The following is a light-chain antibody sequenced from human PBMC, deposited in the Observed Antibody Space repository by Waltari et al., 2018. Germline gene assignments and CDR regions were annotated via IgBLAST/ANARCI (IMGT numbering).Light chain of an antibody. CDR2: AAS. CDR1: QGIGSS. V-gene: IGKV1-9*01. J-gene: IGKJ4*01. Sequence: DIQLTQSPSFLSASVGDRVTITCRASQGIGSSLAWYKQKPGKTPALLIYAASTLQSGVPSRFSGSGSRTEFTLTISSLQPEDFATYYCQQLIDYPLTFGGGTKVEIK. CDR3: QQLIDYPLT.